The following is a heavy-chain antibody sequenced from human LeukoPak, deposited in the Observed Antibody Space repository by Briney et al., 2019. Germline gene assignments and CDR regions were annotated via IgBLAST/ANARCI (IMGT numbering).Heavy chain of an antibody. D-gene: IGHD2-2*01. CDR2: VSSSSSYI. V-gene: IGHV3-21*01. CDR1: GFTFSRYS. CDR3: ARDLTSYRRDY. Sequence: GGSLRLSCAASGFTFSRYSMNWVRQAPGKGLEWVSTVSSSSSYIYYADSVKGRFTISRDNDKNSLYLQMNSRRAEDTAVYYCARDLTSYRRDYWGQGTLVTVSS. J-gene: IGHJ4*02.